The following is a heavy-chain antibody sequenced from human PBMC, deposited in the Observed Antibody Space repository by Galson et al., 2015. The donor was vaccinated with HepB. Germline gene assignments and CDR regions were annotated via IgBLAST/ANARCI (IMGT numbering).Heavy chain of an antibody. CDR3: ARGRTHYYGSGSYWSYNWFDP. V-gene: IGHV1-2*04. CDR1: GYTFTGYY. Sequence: SVKVSCKASGYTFTGYYMHWVRQAPGQGLEWMGWINPNSGGTNYAQKFQGWVTMTRDTSISTAYMELSRLRSDDTAVYYCARGRTHYYGSGSYWSYNWFDPWGQGTLVTVSS. J-gene: IGHJ5*02. D-gene: IGHD3-10*01. CDR2: INPNSGGT.